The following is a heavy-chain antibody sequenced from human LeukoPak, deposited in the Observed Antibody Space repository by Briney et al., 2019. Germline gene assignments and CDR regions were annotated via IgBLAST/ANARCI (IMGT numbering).Heavy chain of an antibody. D-gene: IGHD6-19*01. V-gene: IGHV3-23*01. Sequence: GGSLRLSCAGSGFTFSSYAMSWARQAPGKGLEWVSAISGSGGSTYYADSVKGRFTISRDNSKNTLYLQMNSLRAEDTAVYYCAKDLLKYSSGCFDYWGQGTLVTVSS. CDR2: ISGSGGST. J-gene: IGHJ4*02. CDR1: GFTFSSYA. CDR3: AKDLLKYSSGCFDY.